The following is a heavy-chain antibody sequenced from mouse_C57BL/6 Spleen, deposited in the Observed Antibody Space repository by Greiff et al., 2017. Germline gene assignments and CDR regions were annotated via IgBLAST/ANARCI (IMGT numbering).Heavy chain of an antibody. CDR3: ASLDV. CDR2: IDPSDSYT. CDR1: GYTFTSYW. V-gene: IGHV1-50*01. Sequence: VKLQQPGAELVKPGASVKLSCKASGYTFTSYWMQWVKQRPGQGLEWIGEIDPSDSYTNYNQKFKGKATLTVDTSSSTAYMQLSSLTSEDSAVYYCASLDVWGTGTTVTVSS. J-gene: IGHJ1*03.